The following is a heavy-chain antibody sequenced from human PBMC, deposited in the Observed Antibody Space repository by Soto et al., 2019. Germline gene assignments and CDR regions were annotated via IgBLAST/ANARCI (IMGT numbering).Heavy chain of an antibody. CDR2: ISGSGGST. CDR3: AKDDAGYDFWSGYFDY. CDR1: GFTFSSYA. V-gene: IGHV3-23*01. Sequence: GGSLRLSCAAAGFTFSSYAMSWVRQATGKGLEWVSAISGSGGSTYYADSVKGRFTISRDNSKNTLYLQMNSLRAEDTAVYYCAKDDAGYDFWSGYFDYWGQGTLVTVSS. J-gene: IGHJ4*02. D-gene: IGHD3-3*01.